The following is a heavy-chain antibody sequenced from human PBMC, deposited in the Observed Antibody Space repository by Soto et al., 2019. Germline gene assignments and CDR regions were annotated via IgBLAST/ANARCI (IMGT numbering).Heavy chain of an antibody. V-gene: IGHV1-18*04. D-gene: IGHD3-10*01. Sequence: ASVKVSCKTSGYNFLNYGMSWVRQAPGQGPEWMGWISVYHGNTIYAQNFQGRVTMTTDTSTSTAYMELTSLRSDDTGVYYCARDHGGATMALLHWGQGTLVTVYS. J-gene: IGHJ4*02. CDR3: ARDHGGATMALLH. CDR1: GYNFLNYG. CDR2: ISVYHGNT.